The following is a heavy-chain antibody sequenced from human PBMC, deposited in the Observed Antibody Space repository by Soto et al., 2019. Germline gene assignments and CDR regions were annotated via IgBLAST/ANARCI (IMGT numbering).Heavy chain of an antibody. CDR3: ARDVDYGDYVDWYFDL. Sequence: QVQLQESGPGLVKPSQTLSLTCTVSGGSISSGGYYWSWIRQHPGKGLEWIGYIYYSGSTYYNPCLKGRVTISVDTAKNQFSLKLSSVTAADTAVYYCARDVDYGDYVDWYFDLWGRGTLVTVSS. J-gene: IGHJ2*01. CDR2: IYYSGST. CDR1: GGSISSGGYY. D-gene: IGHD4-17*01. V-gene: IGHV4-31*03.